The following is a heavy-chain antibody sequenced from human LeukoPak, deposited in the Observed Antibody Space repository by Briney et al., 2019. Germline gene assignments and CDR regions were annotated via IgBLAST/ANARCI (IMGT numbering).Heavy chain of an antibody. Sequence: PSETLSLTWTVSGGSISSNSYYWGWIRQPPGKGLEWIGSIYYSGSTYYNPSLKSRVTISVDTSKNQFSLKLSSVTAADTAMYYCARRERFACWFDPWGQGTLVTVSS. V-gene: IGHV4-39*01. CDR2: IYYSGST. CDR3: ARRERFACWFDP. D-gene: IGHD3-10*01. J-gene: IGHJ5*02. CDR1: GGSISSNSYY.